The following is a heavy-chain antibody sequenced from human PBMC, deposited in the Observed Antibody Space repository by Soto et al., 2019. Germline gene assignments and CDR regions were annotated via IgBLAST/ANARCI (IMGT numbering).Heavy chain of an antibody. J-gene: IGHJ6*02. Sequence: PSETLSLTCAVYGGSFSGYYWSWIRQPPGKGLEWIGEINHSGSTNYNPSLKSRVTISVDTSKNQFSLTLSSVTAADTAVYYCARGPYGSGYFPYQGYYYYGMDVWGQGTTVTVSS. CDR2: INHSGST. D-gene: IGHD3-3*01. V-gene: IGHV4-34*01. CDR1: GGSFSGYY. CDR3: ARGPYGSGYFPYQGYYYYGMDV.